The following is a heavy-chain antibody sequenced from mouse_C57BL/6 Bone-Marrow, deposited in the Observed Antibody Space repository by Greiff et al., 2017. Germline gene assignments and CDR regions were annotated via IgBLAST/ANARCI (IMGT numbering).Heavy chain of an antibody. Sequence: DVMLVESGGGLVKPGGSLKLSCAASGFTFSSYTMSWVRQTPEKRLEWVATISGGGGNTYYPDSVKGRFTISRDNAKNTLYLQMSSLRSEDTALYYCGRRYYFDYWDRGTTLTVSS. J-gene: IGHJ2*01. CDR3: GRRYYFDY. CDR1: GFTFSSYT. CDR2: ISGGGGNT. V-gene: IGHV5-9*01.